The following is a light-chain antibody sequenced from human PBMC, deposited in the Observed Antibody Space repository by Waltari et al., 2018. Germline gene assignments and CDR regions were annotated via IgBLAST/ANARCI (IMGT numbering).Light chain of an antibody. V-gene: IGKV3-20*01. J-gene: IGKJ2*01. CDR3: QRDASSPPRYT. CDR2: GAS. CDR1: QSVSSSY. Sequence: EIVLTQSPGTLSLSPGERATLSCRASQSVSSSYLAWYQQKPGQAPRRLIYGASSRATGIPDRFSGSGSGTDFTLTISRLEPEDFAVYYCQRDASSPPRYTFGQGTKLEIK.